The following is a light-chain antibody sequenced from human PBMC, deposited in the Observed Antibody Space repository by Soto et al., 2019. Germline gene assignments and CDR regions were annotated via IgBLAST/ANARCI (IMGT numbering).Light chain of an antibody. CDR2: ENN. CDR3: GTWDSSLSAGV. J-gene: IGLJ2*01. Sequence: QSVLTQPPSVSAAPGQKVTISCSGSSSNIGNGYVSWYQQLPGTAPKLLIHENNKRPSGIPDRFSGSKSGTSATLGITGLQTGDEADYYCGTWDSSLSAGVFGGGTKLTVL. V-gene: IGLV1-51*02. CDR1: SSNIGNGY.